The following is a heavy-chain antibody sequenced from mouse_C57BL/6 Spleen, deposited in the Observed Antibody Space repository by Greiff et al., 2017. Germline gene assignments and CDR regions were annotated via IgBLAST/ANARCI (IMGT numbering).Heavy chain of an antibody. CDR3: ARNRLRSVAGYFDY. V-gene: IGHV5-17*01. D-gene: IGHD2-4*01. CDR1: GFTFSDYG. CDR2: ISSGSSTI. J-gene: IGHJ2*01. Sequence: EVQLVESGGGLVKPGGSLKLSCAASGFTFSDYGMHWVRQAPEKGLEWVAYISSGSSTIYYADTVKGRFTISRDNAKNTLFLQMTSLRSEDTAMYYCARNRLRSVAGYFDYWGQGTTLTVSS.